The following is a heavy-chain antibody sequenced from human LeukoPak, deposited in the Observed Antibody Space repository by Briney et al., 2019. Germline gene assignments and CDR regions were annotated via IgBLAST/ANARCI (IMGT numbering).Heavy chain of an antibody. CDR1: GYSISSGYY. CDR2: IYHSGST. Sequence: PSETLSLTCTVSGYSISSGYYWGWIRQPPGKGLEWIGSIYHSGSTYYNPSLKSRVTISVDTSKNQFSLKLSSVTAADTAVYYCARDGVGAMDYWGQGTLVTVSS. D-gene: IGHD1-26*01. CDR3: ARDGVGAMDY. J-gene: IGHJ4*02. V-gene: IGHV4-38-2*02.